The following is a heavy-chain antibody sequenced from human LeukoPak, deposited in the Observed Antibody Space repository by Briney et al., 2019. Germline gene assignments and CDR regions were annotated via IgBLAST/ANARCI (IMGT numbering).Heavy chain of an antibody. CDR2: ISYDGSNK. V-gene: IGHV3-30*18. D-gene: IGHD1-1*01. Sequence: GRSQRLSCAASGFTFSSYGMHWVRQAPGKGLEWVAVISYDGSNKYYADSVKGRFTISRDNSKNTLYLQMNSLRAEDTAVYYCAKVNVWYNWNDSYGMDVWGQGTTVTVSS. CDR1: GFTFSSYG. J-gene: IGHJ6*02. CDR3: AKVNVWYNWNDSYGMDV.